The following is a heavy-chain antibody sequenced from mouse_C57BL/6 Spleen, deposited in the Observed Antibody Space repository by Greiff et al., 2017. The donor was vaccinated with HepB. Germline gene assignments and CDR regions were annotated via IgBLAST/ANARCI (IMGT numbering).Heavy chain of an antibody. CDR1: GYTFTSYW. CDR3: ARGRPYYGSSYYFDY. V-gene: IGHV1-53*01. CDR2: INPSNGGT. Sequence: VQLQQSGTELVKPGASVKLSCKASGYTFTSYWMHWVKQRPGQGLEWIGNINPSNGGTNYNEKFKSKATLTVDKSSSTAYMQLSSLTSEDSAVYYCARGRPYYGSSYYFDYWGQGTTLTVSS. D-gene: IGHD1-1*01. J-gene: IGHJ2*01.